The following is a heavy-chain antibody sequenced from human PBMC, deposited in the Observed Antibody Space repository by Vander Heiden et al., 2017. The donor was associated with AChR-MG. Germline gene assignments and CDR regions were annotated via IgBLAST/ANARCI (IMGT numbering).Heavy chain of an antibody. D-gene: IGHD3-22*01. CDR1: GCPFSSYG. CDR2: MRYDGSNK. Sequence: QVQLVESGGGVVQPGGSLRLSCAASGCPFSSYGMHRLRQGPGKGLEWVAFMRYDGSNKYYAVSVKGRFTISRDNSKNTLYLQMNSLRAEDTAVYYCAKDSGTYYYDSSGYYFAGYFDYWGQGTLVTVSS. V-gene: IGHV3-30*02. J-gene: IGHJ4*02. CDR3: AKDSGTYYYDSSGYYFAGYFDY.